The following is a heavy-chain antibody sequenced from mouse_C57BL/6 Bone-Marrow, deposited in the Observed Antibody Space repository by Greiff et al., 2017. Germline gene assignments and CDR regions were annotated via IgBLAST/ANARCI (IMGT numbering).Heavy chain of an antibody. CDR1: GYTFTDYE. CDR3: TRGGDYWYFDV. J-gene: IGHJ1*03. CDR2: IDPETGGT. V-gene: IGHV1-15*01. Sequence: QVQLQQSGAELVRPWASVTLSCKASGYTFTDYEMHWVKQTPVHGLEWIGAIDPETGGTAYNQKFKGKAILTADKSSSTAYMELRSLTSEDSAVYYCTRGGDYWYFDVWGTGTTVTVSS.